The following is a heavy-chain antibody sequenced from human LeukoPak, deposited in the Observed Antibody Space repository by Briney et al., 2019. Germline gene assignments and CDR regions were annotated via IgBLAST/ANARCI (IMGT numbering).Heavy chain of an antibody. CDR1: GGTFSSYA. V-gene: IGHV1-69*06. CDR3: AGNSGYSYGYAPWDFDY. CDR2: IIPIFGTA. D-gene: IGHD5-18*01. J-gene: IGHJ4*02. Sequence: SVKVSCKASGGTFSSYAISWVRQAPGQGLEWMGGIIPIFGTANYAQKFQGRVTITADKSTSTAYMELSSLRSEDTAVYYCAGNSGYSYGYAPWDFDYWGQGTLVTVSS.